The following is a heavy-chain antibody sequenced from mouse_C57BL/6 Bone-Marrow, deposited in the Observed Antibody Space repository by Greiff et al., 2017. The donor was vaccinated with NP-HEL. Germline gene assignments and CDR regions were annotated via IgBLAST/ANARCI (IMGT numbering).Heavy chain of an antibody. J-gene: IGHJ1*03. CDR1: GYAFSSSW. D-gene: IGHD2-2*01. Sequence: QVQLKESGPELVKPGAPVKISCKASGYAFSSSWMNWVKQRPGKGLEWIGRIYPGDGDTNYNGKFKGKATLTADKSSSTAYMQLSSLTSEDSAVYFCARVYYGSYWYFDVWGTGTTVTVSS. CDR2: IYPGDGDT. CDR3: ARVYYGSYWYFDV. V-gene: IGHV1-82*01.